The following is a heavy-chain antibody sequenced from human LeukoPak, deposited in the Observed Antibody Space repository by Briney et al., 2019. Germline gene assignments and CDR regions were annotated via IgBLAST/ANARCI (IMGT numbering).Heavy chain of an antibody. J-gene: IGHJ4*02. CDR1: GFAFSSYA. D-gene: IGHD3-10*01. Sequence: GGSLRLSCAASGFAFSSYAMSWVRQAPGKGLGWVSAISGSGGSTYYADSVKGRFTISRDNSKNTLYLQMNSLRAEDTAVYYCAKGTTMVRPHIDYWGQGTLVTVSS. CDR2: ISGSGGST. V-gene: IGHV3-23*01. CDR3: AKGTTMVRPHIDY.